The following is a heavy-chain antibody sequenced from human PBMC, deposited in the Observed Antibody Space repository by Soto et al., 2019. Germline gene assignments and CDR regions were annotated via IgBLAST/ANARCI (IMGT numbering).Heavy chain of an antibody. V-gene: IGHV1-18*01. D-gene: IGHD1-26*01. J-gene: IGHJ4*02. CDR2: MSAYSGNT. CDR3: ARHKRMIWEGFDY. Sequence: ASVKVSCKASGYTFTSYDINWVRQATGQGLEWMGWMSAYSGNTNYAQKLQGRVTMTTDTSTSTAYMELRSLRSDDTAVYYCARHKRMIWEGFDYWGQGTLVTVSS. CDR1: GYTFTSYD.